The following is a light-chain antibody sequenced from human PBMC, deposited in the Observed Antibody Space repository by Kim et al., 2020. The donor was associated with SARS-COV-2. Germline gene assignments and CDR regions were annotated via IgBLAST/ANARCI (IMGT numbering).Light chain of an antibody. CDR2: DNN. Sequence: GQKTTISCSGSTASIGNNDVYWYQQLPGTAPKLLIYDNNKRLSGMPDRFSGSKSGTSATLGITGLQTGDEADYYCGTWDSSLSAVLYGGGTQLTVL. J-gene: IGLJ2*01. V-gene: IGLV1-51*01. CDR3: GTWDSSLSAVL. CDR1: TASIGNND.